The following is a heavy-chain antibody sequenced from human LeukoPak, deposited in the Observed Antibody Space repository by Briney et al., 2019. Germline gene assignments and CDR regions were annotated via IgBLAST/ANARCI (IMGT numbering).Heavy chain of an antibody. CDR3: ARDDPARMTATLDY. CDR2: IYTSGST. D-gene: IGHD2-21*02. CDR1: GGSINNYC. V-gene: IGHV4-4*07. Sequence: AETLCLTCTVSGGSINNYCWSWVRQPAGEGLEWIARIYTSGSTNYNPSLRSRVTISVDKSKNQFSLKLSSVTAADTAVYYCARDDPARMTATLDYWGQGIVVTVSS. J-gene: IGHJ4*02.